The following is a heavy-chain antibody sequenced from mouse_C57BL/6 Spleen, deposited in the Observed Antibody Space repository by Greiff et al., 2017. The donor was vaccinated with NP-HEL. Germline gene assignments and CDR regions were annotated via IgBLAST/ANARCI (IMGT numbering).Heavy chain of an antibody. J-gene: IGHJ2*01. V-gene: IGHV1-39*01. D-gene: IGHD2-3*01. CDR3: ARGNGYYEKPYFDY. CDR1: GYSFTDYN. CDR2: INPNYGTT. Sequence: VHVKQSGPELVKPGASVKISCKASGYSFTDYNMNWVKQSNGKSLEWIGVINPNYGTTSYTQQFKGKATLTVDQSSSPAYMQLNSLTSEDSAVYYCARGNGYYEKPYFDYWGQGTTLTVSS.